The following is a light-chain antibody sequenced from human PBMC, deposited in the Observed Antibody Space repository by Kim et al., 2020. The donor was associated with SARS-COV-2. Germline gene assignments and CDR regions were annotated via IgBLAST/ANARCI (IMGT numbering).Light chain of an antibody. CDR2: GKN. CDR1: SLRSYY. CDR3: NSRDSSGNHLGVV. V-gene: IGLV3-19*01. J-gene: IGLJ2*01. Sequence: GQTVRITCQVDSLRSYYASWYQQKPGQAPVLVIYGKNNRPSGIPDRFSGSSSGNTASLTITGAQAEDEADYYCNSRDSSGNHLGVVFGGGTQLTVL.